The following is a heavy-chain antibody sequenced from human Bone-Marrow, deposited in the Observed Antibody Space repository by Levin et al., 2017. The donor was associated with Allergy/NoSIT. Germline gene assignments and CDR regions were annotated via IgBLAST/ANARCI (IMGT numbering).Heavy chain of an antibody. Sequence: PGGSLRLSCAASRFSFSEHVMHWVRQVPGKGLEWLAVTTSDGSSRYYADSVQGRFTISRDNSRNTLYLQMNSLRNEDTAIYYCAKDARGRVAGSGYFQEWGQGTLVTVSS. J-gene: IGHJ1*01. CDR2: TTSDGSSR. CDR3: AKDARGRVAGSGYFQE. V-gene: IGHV3-30*18. D-gene: IGHD6-19*01. CDR1: RFSFSEHV.